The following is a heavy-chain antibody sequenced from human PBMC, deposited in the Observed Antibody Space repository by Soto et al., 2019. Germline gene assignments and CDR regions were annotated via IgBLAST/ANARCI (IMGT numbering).Heavy chain of an antibody. V-gene: IGHV1-3*01. D-gene: IGHD3-10*01. CDR1: GYGFTTSA. CDR3: ARAAGRSKLLPYYFDP. Sequence: QVHLVQSGAEVQKPGASVRISCQASGYGFTTSAIHWVRQAPGQSLEWMGWINPATGDTKYSQKVRGRVTFASDTSAITVYMDLRSLASHDTAVYYCARAAGRSKLLPYYFDPWGQGTLVTVSS. CDR2: INPATGDT. J-gene: IGHJ5*02.